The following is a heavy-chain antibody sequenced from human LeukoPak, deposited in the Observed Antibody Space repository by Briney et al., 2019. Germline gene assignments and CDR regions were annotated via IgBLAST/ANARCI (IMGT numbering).Heavy chain of an antibody. CDR3: ARMGGYSGYATH. CDR1: GGSISSYC. J-gene: IGHJ4*02. CDR2: IYYSGST. Sequence: SETPSLTCTVSGGSISSYCWSWIRQPPGKGLEWIGYIYYSGSTNYNPSLKSRVTISLDTSKNQFSLNLSSVTAADTAVYYCARMGGYSGYATHWGQGTLVTVSS. D-gene: IGHD5-12*01. V-gene: IGHV4-59*08.